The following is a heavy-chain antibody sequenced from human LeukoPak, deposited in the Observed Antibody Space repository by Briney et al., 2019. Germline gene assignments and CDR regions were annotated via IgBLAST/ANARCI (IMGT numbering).Heavy chain of an antibody. J-gene: IGHJ4*02. CDR2: IPYDGSNK. V-gene: IGHV3-30*04. Sequence: PGGSLRLSCAASGFTFSSYAMHWVRQAPGKGLEWVAVIPYDGSNKYYADSVKGRFTISRDNSKNTLYLQMNSLRAEDTAVYYCARDLGSSWLYFDYWGQGTLVTVSS. CDR3: ARDLGSSWLYFDY. CDR1: GFTFSSYA. D-gene: IGHD6-13*01.